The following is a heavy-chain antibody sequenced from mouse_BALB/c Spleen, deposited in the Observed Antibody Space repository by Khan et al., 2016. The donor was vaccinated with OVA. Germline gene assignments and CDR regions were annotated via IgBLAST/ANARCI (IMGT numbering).Heavy chain of an antibody. Sequence: EVELVESGGGLVQPGGSLRLSCATSGFTFTDYYMSWVRQPPGKALEWLGFIRNKPNGYTTEYSASVKGRFTISRDNSQSIVSLQMNTLRAEDSATYYCARETVVDIYWYFDVWGAGTTVTVSS. CDR2: IRNKPNGYTT. CDR3: ARETVVDIYWYFDV. J-gene: IGHJ1*01. CDR1: GFTFTDYY. V-gene: IGHV7-3*02. D-gene: IGHD1-1*01.